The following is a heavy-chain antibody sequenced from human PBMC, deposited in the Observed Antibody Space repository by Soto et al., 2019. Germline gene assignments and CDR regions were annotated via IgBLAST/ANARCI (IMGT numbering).Heavy chain of an antibody. D-gene: IGHD3-10*01. CDR3: AKDLRGRGVKAFLFDY. CDR2: ISGSGGST. V-gene: IGHV3-23*01. J-gene: IGHJ4*02. Sequence: GGSLRLSCAASGFAFSSYAMSWVRQAPGKGLEWVSAISGSGGSTYYADSVKGRFTISRDNSKNTLYLQMNSLRAEDTAVYYCAKDLRGRGVKAFLFDYWGQGTLVTVSS. CDR1: GFAFSSYA.